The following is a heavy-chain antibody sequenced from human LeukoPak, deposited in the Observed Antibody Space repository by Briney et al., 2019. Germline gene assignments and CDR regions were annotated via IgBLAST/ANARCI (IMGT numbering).Heavy chain of an antibody. Sequence: GGSLRLSCAASGFTFSSYGMHWVRQATGKGLEWVSAIGTAGDTYYPGSVKGRFTISRENAKNSLYLQMNSLRAGDTAVYYCAREGIAAAALDYWGQGTLVTVSS. J-gene: IGHJ4*02. CDR1: GFTFSSYG. D-gene: IGHD6-13*01. V-gene: IGHV3-13*01. CDR3: AREGIAAAALDY. CDR2: IGTAGDT.